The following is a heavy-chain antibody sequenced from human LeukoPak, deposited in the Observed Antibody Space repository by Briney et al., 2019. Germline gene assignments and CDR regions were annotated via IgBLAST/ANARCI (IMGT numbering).Heavy chain of an antibody. D-gene: IGHD2-2*01. CDR2: IYYSGSA. J-gene: IGHJ5*02. V-gene: IGHV4-30-4*07. Sequence: SETLSLTCAVSGGTLTSGGYSWSWGRQSPGKALEWVGYIYYSGSAYYNPSLKSRVDISFDTSKNQFSLRMTSVTAADSAIYFCARIRISSTSQNYFDPWGQGTLVTVSS. CDR1: GGTLTSGGYS. CDR3: ARIRISSTSQNYFDP.